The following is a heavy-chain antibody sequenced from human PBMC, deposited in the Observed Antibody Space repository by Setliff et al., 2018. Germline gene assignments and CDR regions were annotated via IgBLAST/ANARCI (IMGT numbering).Heavy chain of an antibody. CDR3: ARGKTFFGAFIRAFDI. J-gene: IGHJ3*02. V-gene: IGHV4-38-2*02. CDR2: IYHSGNT. CDR1: GDSISSTYH. D-gene: IGHD3-3*01. Sequence: SETLSLTCNVSGDSISSTYHWGWIRQSPGKGLEWIGTIYHSGNTYYNPSLKSRVTISIDTSKNQFSLKLSSVTAADTAVYHCARGKTFFGAFIRAFDIWGQGRMVTVSS.